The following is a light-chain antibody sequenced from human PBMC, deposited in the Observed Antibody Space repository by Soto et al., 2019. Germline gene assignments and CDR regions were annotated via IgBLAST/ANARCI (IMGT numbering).Light chain of an antibody. CDR2: WAS. J-gene: IGKJ2*01. Sequence: DILMTQSPHSLAVSLGERATINCKSSQSVLYSSNNKNYLAWYQQRPGQPPKLLIYWASTRESGVPDRFSGSGSGTEFSLTITSLQAVDVAVYYCQQYESTPPTFGQGTKLEIK. V-gene: IGKV4-1*01. CDR1: QSVLYSSNNKNY. CDR3: QQYESTPPT.